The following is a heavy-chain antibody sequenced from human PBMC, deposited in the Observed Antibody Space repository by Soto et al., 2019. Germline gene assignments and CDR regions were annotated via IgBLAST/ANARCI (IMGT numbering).Heavy chain of an antibody. CDR2: VYYSGNT. CDR1: GDSFTSSRYS. J-gene: IGHJ4*02. V-gene: IGHV4-39*01. D-gene: IGHD3-3*02. Sequence: QVQLQESGPGLVKPSETLSLFCTVSGDSFTSSRYSWGWIRQPPGKGLEWIGSVYYSGNTQYNPSRMRRVTITVSSAKNQFSLKVTFGTAADPAGYFFGGRIPFFETFDFWGQGTLVTVSS. CDR3: GGRIPFFETFDF.